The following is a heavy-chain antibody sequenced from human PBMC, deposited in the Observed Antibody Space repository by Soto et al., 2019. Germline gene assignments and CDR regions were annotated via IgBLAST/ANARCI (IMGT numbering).Heavy chain of an antibody. V-gene: IGHV1-8*01. CDR3: ARGGYCSGGSCYSGLVGAFDI. J-gene: IGHJ3*02. CDR1: GYTFTSYD. CDR2: MNPNSGNT. D-gene: IGHD2-15*01. Sequence: QVQLVQSGAEVKKPGASVKVSCKASGYTFTSYDINWVRQATGQGVERMGWMNPNSGNTGYAQKFQGRVTMTRNTSISTAYMELSSLRSEDTAVYYCARGGYCSGGSCYSGLVGAFDIWGQGTMVTVSS.